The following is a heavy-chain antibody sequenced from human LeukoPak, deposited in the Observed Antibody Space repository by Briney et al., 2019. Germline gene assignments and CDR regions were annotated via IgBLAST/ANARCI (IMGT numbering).Heavy chain of an antibody. V-gene: IGHV1-8*01. D-gene: IGHD2-15*01. CDR3: ARVLRYCSGGSCLSVDYFDY. J-gene: IGHJ4*02. CDR1: GYTFTSYD. Sequence: ASVKVSCKASGYTFTSYDINWVRQATGQGLEWMGWMNPNSGNTGYAQKFQGRVIMTRNTSISTAYMELSSLRSGDTAVYYCARVLRYCSGGSCLSVDYFDYWGQGTLVTVSS. CDR2: MNPNSGNT.